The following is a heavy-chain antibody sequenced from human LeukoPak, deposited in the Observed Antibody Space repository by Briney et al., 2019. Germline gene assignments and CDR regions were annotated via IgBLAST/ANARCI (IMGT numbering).Heavy chain of an antibody. J-gene: IGHJ3*02. V-gene: IGHV4-34*01. D-gene: IGHD2-15*01. CDR1: GVSFSGSY. CDR2: INHSGST. Sequence: SETLSLTCAVYGVSFSGSYWNWIRQPPGKGLEWIGEINHSGSTSYIPSLKSRVTISMDTSKNQFSLKLSSVTAADTAVYFCARGRISGGRHDVSDIWGQGTMVTVSS. CDR3: ARGRISGGRHDVSDI.